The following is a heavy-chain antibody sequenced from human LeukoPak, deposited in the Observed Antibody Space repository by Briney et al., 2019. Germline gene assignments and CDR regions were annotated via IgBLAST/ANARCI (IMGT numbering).Heavy chain of an antibody. V-gene: IGHV4-34*01. CDR2: INHSGST. J-gene: IGHJ4*02. CDR3: ARGGKTRRFDY. Sequence: SQTLSLTCAVYGGSFSGYYWSWIRQPPGKGLEWIGEINHSGSTNYNPSLKSRVTISVDTSKNQFSLKLSSVTAADTAVYYCARGGKTRRFDYWGQGTLVTVSS. CDR1: GGSFSGYY.